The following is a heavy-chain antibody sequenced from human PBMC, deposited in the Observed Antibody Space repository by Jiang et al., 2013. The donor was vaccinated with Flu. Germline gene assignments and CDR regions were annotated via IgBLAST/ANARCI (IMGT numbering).Heavy chain of an antibody. CDR2: IFPADSDT. CDR1: GYNFDIYW. CDR3: ARRIAVAGTDGFDI. J-gene: IGHJ3*02. V-gene: IGHV5-51*01. Sequence: CKGSGYNFDIYWIGWVRQVPGKGLEWMGLIFPADSDTRYSPSFQGQVTISADKSISTAYLQWSSLKASDSGIYYCARRIAVAGTDGFDIWGQGTMVTVSS. D-gene: IGHD6-19*01.